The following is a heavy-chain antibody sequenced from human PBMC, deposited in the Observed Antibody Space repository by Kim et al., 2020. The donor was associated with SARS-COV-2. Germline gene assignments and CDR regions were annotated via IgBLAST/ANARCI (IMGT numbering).Heavy chain of an antibody. CDR1: GFTFRNYG. J-gene: IGHJ4*02. V-gene: IGHV3-23*02. CDR3: ARDRKVSGVPEPGEDF. Sequence: GGSLRLSCVASGFTFRNYGMTWVRQSPGKGLEWVSAITDNSGETHYGDSVKGRFTVSRDNSKNTHYLQMNSLKVEDTAVYYCARDRKVSGVPEPGEDFWGQGTLVTVSS. CDR2: ITDNSGET. D-gene: IGHD3-10*01.